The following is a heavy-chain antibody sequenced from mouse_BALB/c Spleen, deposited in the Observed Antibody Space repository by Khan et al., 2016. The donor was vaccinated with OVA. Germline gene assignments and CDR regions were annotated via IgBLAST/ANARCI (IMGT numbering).Heavy chain of an antibody. V-gene: IGHV2-6-4*01. D-gene: IGHD2-14*01. Sequence: VQLKQSGPGLVAPSQSLSITCTVSGFSLSRYNIHWVRQPPGKGLEWLGMIWGGGGTDYNSPLKIRLSISNDKSKSQFFLQMNSLQTDDTAMYYCARAYYRYDDSYDMDYWGQGTTVTVSS. CDR3: ARAYYRYDDSYDMDY. CDR2: IWGGGGT. J-gene: IGHJ4*01. CDR1: GFSLSRYN.